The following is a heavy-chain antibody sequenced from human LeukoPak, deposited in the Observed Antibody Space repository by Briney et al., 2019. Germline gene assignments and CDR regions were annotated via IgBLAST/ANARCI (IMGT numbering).Heavy chain of an antibody. CDR1: GFTLTYYW. V-gene: IGHV3-7*03. Sequence: PGGSLRLSCEASGFTLTYYWMSWVRQAPGKGLEWVANINPDESERYYEDSMKGRFTISRDNAENSVYLHINSLRAEDTAVYFCARFRTAAANPLDCWGQGTRVTVSS. CDR3: ARFRTAAANPLDC. J-gene: IGHJ4*02. CDR2: INPDESER. D-gene: IGHD2-15*01.